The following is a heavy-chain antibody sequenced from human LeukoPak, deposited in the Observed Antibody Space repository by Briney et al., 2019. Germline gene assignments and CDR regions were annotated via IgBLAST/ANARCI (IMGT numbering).Heavy chain of an antibody. J-gene: IGHJ5*02. CDR3: ARARPMVRGALAWFDP. CDR2: IYYSGST. V-gene: IGHV4-39*07. Sequence: ASETLSLTCTVSGGSISSSSYYWGWIRQPPGKGLEWIGSIYYSGSTYYNPSLKSRVTISVDTSKNQFSLKLSSVTAADTAVYYCARARPMVRGALAWFDPWGQGTLVTVSS. D-gene: IGHD3-10*01. CDR1: GGSISSSSYY.